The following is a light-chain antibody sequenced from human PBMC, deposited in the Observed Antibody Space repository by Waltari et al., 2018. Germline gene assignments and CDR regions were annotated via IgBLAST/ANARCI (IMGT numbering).Light chain of an antibody. Sequence: QSALTQPASVSASPGQSITISCNGTSSDVGDYNLVSWYQQPPAKAPKLLIFEVSKRPTGVSNRVAASKSGNTASMTISGLQAEDEATYHCCSYAGTNTWVFGGGTKVTVL. V-gene: IGLV2-23*02. J-gene: IGLJ2*01. CDR2: EVS. CDR1: SSDVGDYNL. CDR3: CSYAGTNTWV.